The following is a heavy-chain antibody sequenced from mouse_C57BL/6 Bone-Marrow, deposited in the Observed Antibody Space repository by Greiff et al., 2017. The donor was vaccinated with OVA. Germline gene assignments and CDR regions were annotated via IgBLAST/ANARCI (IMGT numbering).Heavy chain of an antibody. D-gene: IGHD1-1*01. J-gene: IGHJ4*01. V-gene: IGHV2-2*01. CDR3: ARAQFITTVVYYYAMDY. Sequence: VQLQQSGPGLVQPSQSLSITCTVSGFSLTSYGVHWVRQSPGKGLEWLGVIWSGGSTDYNAAFISRLSISKDNSKSQVFFKMNSLQADDTAIYYCARAQFITTVVYYYAMDYWGQGTSVTVSS. CDR1: GFSLTSYG. CDR2: IWSGGST.